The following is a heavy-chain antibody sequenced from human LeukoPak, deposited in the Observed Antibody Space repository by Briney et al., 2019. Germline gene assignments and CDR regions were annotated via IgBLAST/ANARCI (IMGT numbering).Heavy chain of an antibody. J-gene: IGHJ4*02. V-gene: IGHV3-15*01. D-gene: IGHD2-8*02. Sequence: PGGSLRVSCEASGFTFANAWMIWVRQAPGKGPEWLGRIKSKRDGGATDYATTVKGRFTISRDDSRNTLYLQMNSLRAEDTAVYYCAKVNLVYCFDYWGQGTLVTVSS. CDR3: AKVNLVYCFDY. CDR2: IKSKRDGGAT. CDR1: GFTFANAW.